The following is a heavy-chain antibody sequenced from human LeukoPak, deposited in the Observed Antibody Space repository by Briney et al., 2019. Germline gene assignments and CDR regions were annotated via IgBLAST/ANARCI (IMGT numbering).Heavy chain of an antibody. V-gene: IGHV3-7*04. Sequence: GGSLRLSCVASGFTFSNFWMSWVRQAPGRGLEWVANIHPEGNEKYHVESVKGRFTITRDNAKNSLFLQMNGLRVEDTAVYYCARGDDFSGDHWGQGILVTVSS. CDR1: GFTFSNFW. D-gene: IGHD1-1*01. CDR2: IHPEGNEK. CDR3: ARGDDFSGDH. J-gene: IGHJ4*02.